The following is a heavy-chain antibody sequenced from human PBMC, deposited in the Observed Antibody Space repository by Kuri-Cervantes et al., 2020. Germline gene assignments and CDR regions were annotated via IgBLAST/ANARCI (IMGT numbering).Heavy chain of an antibody. CDR3: ARGDSLLGGPNYYYYYYMDV. V-gene: IGHV3-21*01. CDR1: GFTFSSYS. Sequence: GESLKISCAASGFTFSSYSMNWVRQAPGKGLEWVSSISSSSSYIYYADSVKGRFTISRDNAKNSLYLQMNSLRAEDTAVYYCARGDSLLGGPNYYYYYYMDVWGKGTTVTVSS. D-gene: IGHD3-16*01. J-gene: IGHJ6*03. CDR2: ISSSSSYI.